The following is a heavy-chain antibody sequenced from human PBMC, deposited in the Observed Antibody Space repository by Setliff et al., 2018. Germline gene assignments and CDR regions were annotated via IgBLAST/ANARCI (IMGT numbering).Heavy chain of an antibody. D-gene: IGHD6-19*01. CDR2: IYYTTNG. Sequence: PSETLSLTCVVSGYSINSGYYWGWIRQTPQKGLEWIGSIYYTTNGHYNPSLKSRVTMSVDTSKNHFSLELTSVTAADTAVYYCARAPVGDRNGLFDSWGQGTLVTVSS. CDR1: GYSINSGYY. CDR3: ARAPVGDRNGLFDS. J-gene: IGHJ4*02. V-gene: IGHV4-38-2*01.